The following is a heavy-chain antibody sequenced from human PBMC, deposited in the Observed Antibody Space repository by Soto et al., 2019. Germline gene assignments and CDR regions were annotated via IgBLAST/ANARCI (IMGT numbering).Heavy chain of an antibody. CDR2: VNPSGGHT. Sequence: QVQLVQSGAEVKKPGASVKVSCKASGDTFTDYYIHWVRQAPGQGLEWMGTVNPSGGHTTYAQHFLGRMTMTRDTSTSTRYMELTSLTSEDTAVYYGARGGHVVVGTAAWDYWGQGTLVTVSS. CDR1: GDTFTDYY. CDR3: ARGGHVVVGTAAWDY. V-gene: IGHV1-46*01. J-gene: IGHJ4*02. D-gene: IGHD2-21*02.